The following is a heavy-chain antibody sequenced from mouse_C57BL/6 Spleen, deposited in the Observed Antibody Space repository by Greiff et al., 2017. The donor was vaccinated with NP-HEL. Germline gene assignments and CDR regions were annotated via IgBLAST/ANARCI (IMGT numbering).Heavy chain of an antibody. Sequence: EVKLVESGGGLVKPGGSLKLSCAASGFTFSSYAMSWVRQTPEKRLEWVATISDGGSYTYYPDNVKGRFTISRDNAKNNLYLQMSHLKSEDTAMYYCARDGVTSGDYWGQGTTLTVSS. CDR2: ISDGGSYT. CDR3: ARDGVTSGDY. J-gene: IGHJ2*01. V-gene: IGHV5-4*03. CDR1: GFTFSSYA. D-gene: IGHD2-12*01.